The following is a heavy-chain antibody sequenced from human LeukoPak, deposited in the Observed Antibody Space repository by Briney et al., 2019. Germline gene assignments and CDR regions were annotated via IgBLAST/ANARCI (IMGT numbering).Heavy chain of an antibody. CDR1: GFTFGKYW. V-gene: IGHV3-7*01. Sequence: GGSLRLSCVASGFTFGKYWMSWVRQAPGKGLEWVANIKLDGSEKNYVDSVKGRFTISRDNTKNSLYLQTNSLRAEDTAVYYCAREGAWYVSGSYSGYFYGMDVWGQGTTVTVSS. D-gene: IGHD3-10*01. J-gene: IGHJ6*02. CDR3: AREGAWYVSGSYSGYFYGMDV. CDR2: IKLDGSEK.